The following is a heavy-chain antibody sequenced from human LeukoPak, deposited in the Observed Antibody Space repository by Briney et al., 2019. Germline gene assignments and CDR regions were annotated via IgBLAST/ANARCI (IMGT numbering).Heavy chain of an antibody. J-gene: IGHJ4*02. Sequence: PGRSLRLSCAASGFTFSSYAMHWVRQAPGKGLEWVAVISYDGSNKYYADSVKGRFTISRDNSRNTLYLQMNSLRAEDTAVYYCARSFYCTNGVRYDYYFDYWGQGTQVSVSS. V-gene: IGHV3-30-3*01. CDR3: ARSFYCTNGVRYDYYFDY. D-gene: IGHD2-8*01. CDR2: ISYDGSNK. CDR1: GFTFSSYA.